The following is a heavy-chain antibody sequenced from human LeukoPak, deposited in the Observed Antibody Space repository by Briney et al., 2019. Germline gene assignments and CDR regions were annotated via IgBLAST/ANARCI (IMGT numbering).Heavy chain of an antibody. D-gene: IGHD3-9*01. Sequence: GRSLRLSCAASGFTFSSYGMHWVRQAPGKGLEWVAVISYDGSNKYYADSVKGRFTISRDNSKNTLYLQMNSLRAEDTAVYYCARASLRYFDWLSPLDYWGQGTLVTVSS. CDR2: ISYDGSNK. V-gene: IGHV3-30*03. J-gene: IGHJ4*02. CDR1: GFTFSSYG. CDR3: ARASLRYFDWLSPLDY.